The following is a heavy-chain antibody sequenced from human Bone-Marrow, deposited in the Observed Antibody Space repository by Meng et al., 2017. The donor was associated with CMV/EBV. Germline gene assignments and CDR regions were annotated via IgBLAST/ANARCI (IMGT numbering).Heavy chain of an antibody. CDR1: GGSFSSYA. Sequence: VQLVQSGAEVKKPGSSGKVSFKASGGSFSSYAISWVQQAPRQGLEWMGGIIPIFGTANYAQKFQGRVTIAAAESTSTGYMELSSLRSEDTAVYYCARGLRPRYWFDPWGQGTLVTVSS. CDR2: IIPIFGTA. CDR3: ARGLRPRYWFDP. D-gene: IGHD5-12*01. V-gene: IGHV1-69*12. J-gene: IGHJ5*02.